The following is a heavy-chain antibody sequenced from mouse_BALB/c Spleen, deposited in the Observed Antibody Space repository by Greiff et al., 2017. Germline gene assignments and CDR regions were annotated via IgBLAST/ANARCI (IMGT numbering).Heavy chain of an antibody. CDR2: ISNGGGST. V-gene: IGHV5-12-2*01. CDR3: ARERDPYAMDY. CDR1: GFTFSSYT. Sequence: DVKLVESGGGLVQPGGSLKLSCAASGFTFSSYTMSWVRQTPEKRLEWVAYISNGGGSTYYPDTVKGRFTISRDNAKNTLYLQMSSLKSEDTAMYYCARERDPYAMDYWGQGTSVTVSS. J-gene: IGHJ4*01.